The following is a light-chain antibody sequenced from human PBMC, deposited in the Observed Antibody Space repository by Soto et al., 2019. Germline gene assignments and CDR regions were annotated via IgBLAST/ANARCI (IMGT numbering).Light chain of an antibody. CDR3: QSYDSSLNAEV. CDR2: GVT. J-gene: IGLJ3*02. Sequence: QSALAQPPSASGSPGQSVTISCTGSGSDIGAYKFVSWYQQHPGKAPKLMIFGVTERPSGVPDRFSGSKSGNTASLTVSGLQADDEAIYYCQSYDSSLNAEVFGERTKLTVL. CDR1: GSDIGAYKF. V-gene: IGLV2-8*01.